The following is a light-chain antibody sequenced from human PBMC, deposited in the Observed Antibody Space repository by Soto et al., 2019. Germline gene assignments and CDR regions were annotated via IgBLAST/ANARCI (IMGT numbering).Light chain of an antibody. CDR3: QQFHYWWT. CDR1: QNIDNK. J-gene: IGKJ1*01. Sequence: EIVMTQSPATLSMSPGERATLSCRASQNIDNKLVWYQQKPGQVPRLLIYDASTRATGIPARFSGSGSGTEFTLTISSLQSEDFAFYYCQQFHYWWTFGQGTKVEIK. V-gene: IGKV3-15*01. CDR2: DAS.